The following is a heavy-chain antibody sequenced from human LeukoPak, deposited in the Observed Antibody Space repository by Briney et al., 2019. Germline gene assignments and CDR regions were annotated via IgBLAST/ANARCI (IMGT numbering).Heavy chain of an antibody. D-gene: IGHD3-10*01. CDR3: ARNITMVDSYSFDY. CDR2: IYYSGST. Sequence: SETLSLSCTVSGGSISSGTFDWAWIRQPPGKGLEWIGSIYYSGSTHYNPSLKSRVTISVDTSKNQFSLKLSSVTAADTAVYYCARNITMVDSYSFDYWGQGTLVTVSS. V-gene: IGHV4-39*01. CDR1: GGSISSGTFD. J-gene: IGHJ4*02.